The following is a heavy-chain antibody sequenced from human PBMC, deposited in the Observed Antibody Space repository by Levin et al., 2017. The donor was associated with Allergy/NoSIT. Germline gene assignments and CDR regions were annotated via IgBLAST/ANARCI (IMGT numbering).Heavy chain of an antibody. D-gene: IGHD4-17*01. CDR3: ARRLRRDYYFFGMDV. J-gene: IGHJ6*02. Sequence: GGSLRLSCAASGFTFSSYEMNWVRQAPGKGLEWLSFISKSGTTIYYADSVKGRFTISRDNAKESLYLQLNSLRAEDTAVYYCARRLRRDYYFFGMDVWDQGTKVTVSS. CDR2: ISKSGTTI. CDR1: GFTFSSYE. V-gene: IGHV3-48*03.